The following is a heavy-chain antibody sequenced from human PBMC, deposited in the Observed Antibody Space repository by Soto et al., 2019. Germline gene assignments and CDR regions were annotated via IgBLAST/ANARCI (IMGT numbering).Heavy chain of an antibody. V-gene: IGHV1-69*01. CDR1: GGTFSSYA. D-gene: IGHD6-13*01. Sequence: QVQLVQSGAEVKKPGSSVKVSCKASGGTFSSYAISWARQAPGQGLEWMGGIIPIFGTANYAQKFQGRVTITADESTSTAYMELSSLRSEDTAAYYCARDSGYSSSWHGGWFDPWGQGTLVTVSS. J-gene: IGHJ5*02. CDR2: IIPIFGTA. CDR3: ARDSGYSSSWHGGWFDP.